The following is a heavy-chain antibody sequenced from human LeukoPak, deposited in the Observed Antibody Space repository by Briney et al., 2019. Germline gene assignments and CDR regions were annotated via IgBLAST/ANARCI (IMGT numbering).Heavy chain of an antibody. V-gene: IGHV3-30*02. Sequence: PGGSLRLSCAASGFTFSTYGMHWVRQAPGKGQEWVALIRYGGSDKYYADAVRGRFTISRDNSKNTLYLQMNSLRGEDTAVYYCASRGSSNGFDYWGQGTVVTVSS. CDR3: ASRGSSNGFDY. J-gene: IGHJ4*02. D-gene: IGHD5-18*01. CDR1: GFTFSTYG. CDR2: IRYGGSDK.